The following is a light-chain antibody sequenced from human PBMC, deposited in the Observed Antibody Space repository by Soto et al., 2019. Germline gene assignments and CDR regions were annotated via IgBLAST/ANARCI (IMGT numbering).Light chain of an antibody. CDR3: HHRSKWPYT. V-gene: IGKV3-11*01. Sequence: DIVLTQSPAALSLSPGERATLSCRASQSVGDYLLWFQQKPGQPPRLLIYDASNRASGIPARFSGSGSGTDFTLTISHLEPEDFAVYSCHHRSKWPYTFGQGTKLEIK. CDR1: QSVGDY. CDR2: DAS. J-gene: IGKJ2*01.